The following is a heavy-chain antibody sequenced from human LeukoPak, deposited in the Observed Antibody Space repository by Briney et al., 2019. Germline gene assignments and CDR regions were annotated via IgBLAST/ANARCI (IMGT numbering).Heavy chain of an antibody. Sequence: PGGSLRLSCAASGFTFSSYWMHWVRQAPGKGLAWVSRINSDGSSTSYADSVKGRFTISRDNAKNTLYLQMNSLRAEDTAVYYCAREGGSYYYYWFDPWGQGTLVTVSS. V-gene: IGHV3-74*01. D-gene: IGHD1-26*01. CDR1: GFTFSSYW. CDR2: INSDGSST. J-gene: IGHJ5*02. CDR3: AREGGSYYYYWFDP.